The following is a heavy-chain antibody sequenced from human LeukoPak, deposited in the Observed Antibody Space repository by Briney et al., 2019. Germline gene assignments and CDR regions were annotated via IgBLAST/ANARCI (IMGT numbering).Heavy chain of an antibody. CDR3: ANNRGGDYDSSFNY. V-gene: IGHV3-21*01. CDR1: DFTFSSYT. J-gene: IGHJ4*02. D-gene: IGHD2-21*02. Sequence: PGGSLRLSCAASDFTFSSYTMNWVRQAPGKGLEWVSSISSSGLYICYADSVKGRFTISRDNAKNSLYLQMNSLRAEDTAVFYCANNRGGDYDSSFNYWGQGTLVTVSS. CDR2: ISSSGLYI.